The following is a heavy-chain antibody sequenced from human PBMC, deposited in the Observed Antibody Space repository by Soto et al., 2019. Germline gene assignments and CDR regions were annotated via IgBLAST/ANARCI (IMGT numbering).Heavy chain of an antibody. Sequence: ASVKVSCKASGYTFTGYYMHWVRQAPGQGLEWMGWINPNSGGTNYAQKFQGWVTMTRDTSISTAYMELSRLRSDDTAVYYCARGVPGAGYYMDVWGKGTTVTVSS. CDR3: ARGVPGAGYYMDV. CDR1: GYTFTGYY. CDR2: INPNSGGT. V-gene: IGHV1-2*04. J-gene: IGHJ6*03. D-gene: IGHD7-27*01.